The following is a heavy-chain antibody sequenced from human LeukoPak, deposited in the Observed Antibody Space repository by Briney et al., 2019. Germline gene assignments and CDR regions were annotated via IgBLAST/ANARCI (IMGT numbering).Heavy chain of an antibody. CDR1: GGSISSSSYY. CDR3: ARHVGCSSTSCYPWYFDL. CDR2: IYYSGST. V-gene: IGHV4-39*01. Sequence: IPSETLSLTCTVSGGSISSSSYYWGWIRQPPGKGLEWIGSIYYSGSTYYNPSLKSRVTISVDTPKNQFSLKLSSVTAADTAVYYCARHVGCSSTSCYPWYFDLWGRGTLVTVSS. J-gene: IGHJ2*01. D-gene: IGHD2-2*01.